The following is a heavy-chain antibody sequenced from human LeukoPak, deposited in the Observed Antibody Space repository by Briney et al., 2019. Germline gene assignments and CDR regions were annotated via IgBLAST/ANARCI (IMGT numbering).Heavy chain of an antibody. D-gene: IGHD6-13*01. V-gene: IGHV1-8*01. CDR2: MNPNSGNT. J-gene: IGHJ3*02. CDR3: AIGRQQLKDAFDI. Sequence: ASVKVSCKASGYTFTSYDINWVRQATGQGLEWMGWMNPNSGNTGYAQKFQGRVTMTRNTSISTAYMELSSLRSEDTAVYYRAIGRQQLKDAFDIWGQGTMVTVSS. CDR1: GYTFTSYD.